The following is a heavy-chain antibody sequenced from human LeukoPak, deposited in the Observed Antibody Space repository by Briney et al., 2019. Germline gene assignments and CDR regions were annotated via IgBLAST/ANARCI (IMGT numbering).Heavy chain of an antibody. V-gene: IGHV4-59*01. J-gene: IGHJ4*02. D-gene: IGHD3-3*01. CDR2: IYYSGST. CDR1: GGSLSSYY. CDR3: ARFNPVWSGYYYYFDY. Sequence: SETLSLTCTVSGGSLSSYYWSWIRQPPGKGLEWIGHIYYSGSTNYNPSLKSRVTISVDTSKNQFSLKLSSVTAADTAVYYCARFNPVWSGYYYYFDYWGQGTLVTVSS.